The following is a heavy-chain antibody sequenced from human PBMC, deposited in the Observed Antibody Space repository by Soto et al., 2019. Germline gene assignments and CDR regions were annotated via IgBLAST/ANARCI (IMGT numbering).Heavy chain of an antibody. CDR1: GFTFSSYA. CDR3: ARDSSSWFYYYYGMDV. J-gene: IGHJ6*02. Sequence: QVQLVESGGGVVQPGRSLRLSCAASGFTFSSYAMHWVRQAPCKGLEWVAVISYDGSNKYYADSVKGRFTISRDNSKNTLYLQMNSLRAEDTAVYYCARDSSSWFYYYYGMDVWGQGTTVTVSS. V-gene: IGHV3-30-3*01. D-gene: IGHD6-13*01. CDR2: ISYDGSNK.